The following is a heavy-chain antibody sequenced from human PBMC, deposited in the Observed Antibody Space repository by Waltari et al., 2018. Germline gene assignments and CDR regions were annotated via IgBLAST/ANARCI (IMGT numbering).Heavy chain of an antibody. Sequence: QVQVQESGPGLVKPSETLSLTCTVSVASISNYFWSWIRQPAGKGLEWIGRVYTSGSTNYNPSLKSRVTMSIDTSKNQFSLKLSSVTAADTAVYYCVRDGGAIFDYWGQGTLVTVSS. D-gene: IGHD3-10*01. CDR2: VYTSGST. J-gene: IGHJ4*02. V-gene: IGHV4-4*07. CDR3: VRDGGAIFDY. CDR1: VASISNYF.